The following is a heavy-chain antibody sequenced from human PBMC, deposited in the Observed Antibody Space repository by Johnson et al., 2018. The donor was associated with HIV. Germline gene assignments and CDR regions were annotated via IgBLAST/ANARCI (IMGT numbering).Heavy chain of an antibody. CDR1: GFTVSGNY. Sequence: VQLVESGGGLVQPGGSLRLSCAASGFTVSGNYMNWVRQAPGKGLEWVANIKQDGSEKYYVDSVKGRFTISRDNAKNSLYLQMNSLRAEDTAVYYCARAEGLTGRNAFDIWGQGTMVTVSS. CDR3: ARAEGLTGRNAFDI. D-gene: IGHD1-20*01. CDR2: IKQDGSEK. J-gene: IGHJ3*02. V-gene: IGHV3-7*01.